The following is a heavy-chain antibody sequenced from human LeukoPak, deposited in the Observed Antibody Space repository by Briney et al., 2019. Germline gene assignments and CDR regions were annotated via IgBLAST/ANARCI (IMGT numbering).Heavy chain of an antibody. J-gene: IGHJ6*03. CDR3: WVSRQYYYYMDV. V-gene: IGHV4-39*07. CDR2: IYYSGST. CDR1: GVSISSISYY. D-gene: IGHD7-27*01. Sequence: SETLSLTCTVSGVSISSISYYCGWLRQPPGRGLEWIGSIYYSGSTYYNPSLKSRVTISVDTSKNQFSLKLSSVTAADTAVYYCWVSRQYYYYMDVWGKGTTVTVSS.